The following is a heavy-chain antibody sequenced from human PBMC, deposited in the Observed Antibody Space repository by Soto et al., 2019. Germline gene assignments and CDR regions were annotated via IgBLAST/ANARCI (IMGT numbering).Heavy chain of an antibody. Sequence: EVQLVESGGGLVQPGGSLRLSCAASGFTFSSYWMSWVRQAPGKGLEWVANIKQDGSEKYYVDSVKGRFTISRDNAKNSLYLQMNSLRAEDTAVYYCAREDGDYGGERFDYWGQGTLVTVSS. D-gene: IGHD4-17*01. CDR2: IKQDGSEK. CDR1: GFTFSSYW. V-gene: IGHV3-7*01. J-gene: IGHJ4*02. CDR3: AREDGDYGGERFDY.